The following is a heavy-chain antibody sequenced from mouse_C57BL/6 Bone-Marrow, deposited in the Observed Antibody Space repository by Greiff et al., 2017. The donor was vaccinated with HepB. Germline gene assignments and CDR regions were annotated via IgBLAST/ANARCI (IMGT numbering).Heavy chain of an antibody. CDR3: ASGSSSYYYAMDY. Sequence: DVKLVESGGGLVQPGGSLKLSCAASGFTFSDYYMYWVRQTPEKRLEWVAYISNGGGSNYYPDTVKGRFTISRDNAKNTLYLQMSRLKSEDTAMYYWASGSSSYYYAMDYWGQGTSVTVSS. CDR1: GFTFSDYY. D-gene: IGHD1-1*01. J-gene: IGHJ4*01. CDR2: ISNGGGSN. V-gene: IGHV5-12*01.